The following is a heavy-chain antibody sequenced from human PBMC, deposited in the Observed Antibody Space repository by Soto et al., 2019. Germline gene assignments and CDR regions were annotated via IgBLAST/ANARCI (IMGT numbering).Heavy chain of an antibody. CDR2: IFSNDEK. CDR3: ARVLRITMIVVSGDAFDI. V-gene: IGHV2-26*01. CDR1: GFSLSNARMG. J-gene: IGHJ3*02. D-gene: IGHD3-22*01. Sequence: QVTLKESGPVLVKPTETLTLTCTVSGFSLSNARMGVSWIRQPPGKALEWLAHIFSNDEKSYSTSLKSRLTISKDTSKSQVVLTMTNMDPVDTATYYCARVLRITMIVVSGDAFDIWGQGTMVTVSS.